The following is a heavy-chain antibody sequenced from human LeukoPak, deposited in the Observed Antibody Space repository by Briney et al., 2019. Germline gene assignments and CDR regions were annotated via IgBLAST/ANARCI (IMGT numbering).Heavy chain of an antibody. D-gene: IGHD6-6*01. CDR2: INPNSGGT. V-gene: IGHV1-2*02. CDR3: ARVLTARPNYYYYGMDV. J-gene: IGHJ6*02. Sequence: ASVKVSCKASGYTFTGYYMHWVRQAPGQGLKWMGWINPNSGGTNYAQKFQGRVTMTRDTSISTAYMELSRLRSDDTAVYYCARVLTARPNYYYYGMDVWGQGTTVTVSS. CDR1: GYTFTGYY.